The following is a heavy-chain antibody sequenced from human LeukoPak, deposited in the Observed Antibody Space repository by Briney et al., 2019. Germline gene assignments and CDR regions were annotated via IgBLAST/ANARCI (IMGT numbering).Heavy chain of an antibody. CDR2: INHSGST. Sequence: SETLSLTCAVYGGSFSGYYWSWIRQPPGKGLEWIGEINHSGSTNYNPSLKSRVTISVDTSKNQFSLKLTSVTAADTAVYYCARELRGCSGGSCYSGGEGAFDIWGQGTMVTVSS. CDR1: GGSFSGYY. J-gene: IGHJ3*02. V-gene: IGHV4-34*01. D-gene: IGHD2-15*01. CDR3: ARELRGCSGGSCYSGGEGAFDI.